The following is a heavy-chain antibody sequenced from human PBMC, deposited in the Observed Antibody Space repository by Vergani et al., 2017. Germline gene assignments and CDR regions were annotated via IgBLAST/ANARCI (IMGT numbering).Heavy chain of an antibody. D-gene: IGHD3-3*01. CDR2: FHHTGMT. J-gene: IGHJ4*02. CDR1: NYSISRGYF. V-gene: IGHV4-38-2*02. Sequence: QVQLQESGPGLVKPSETLSLTCTVSNYSISRGYFWGWIRRPPGKGLEWIASFHHTGMTYNNPSLKSRVTISVDTSKNLISLKLNSVTAADTAVYYCARDYDFWSGPRLPYYWGQGTLVTVSS. CDR3: ARDYDFWSGPRLPYY.